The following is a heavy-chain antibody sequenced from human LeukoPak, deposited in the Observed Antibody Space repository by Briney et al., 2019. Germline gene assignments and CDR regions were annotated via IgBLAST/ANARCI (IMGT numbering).Heavy chain of an antibody. D-gene: IGHD2-21*01. Sequence: QTGGSLRLSCAASGFTFSNAYMNWVRQAPGKGLEWVGRIKPKTDSETTEYAAPVKGRFSISRDDSKNMLYLQMNSLKTEDTAVYYCITPLPYSAQGGQGTLVTVSS. CDR3: ITPLPYSAQ. J-gene: IGHJ4*02. V-gene: IGHV3-15*07. CDR1: GFTFSNAY. CDR2: IKPKTDSETT.